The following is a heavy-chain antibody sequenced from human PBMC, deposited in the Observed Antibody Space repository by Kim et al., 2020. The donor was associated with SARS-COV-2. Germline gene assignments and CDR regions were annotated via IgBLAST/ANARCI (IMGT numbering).Heavy chain of an antibody. V-gene: IGHV4-59*08. CDR1: GGSISSYY. J-gene: IGHJ4*02. CDR2: IYYSGGT. D-gene: IGHD1-26*01. CDR3: ARHKASGSYYFDY. Sequence: SETLSLTCTVSGGSISSYYWSWIRQPPGKGLEGIGNIYYSGGTNNNPSPKSGVTISVDTPKNQFSLKLSSVTAADTAVYYCARHKASGSYYFDYWGQGTLVTVSS.